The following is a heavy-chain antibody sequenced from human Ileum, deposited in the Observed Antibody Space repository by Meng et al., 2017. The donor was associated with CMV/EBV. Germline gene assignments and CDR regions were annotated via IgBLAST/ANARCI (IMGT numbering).Heavy chain of an antibody. V-gene: IGHV3-23*05. CDR3: ARYYDFWGGSANVYFFDY. Sequence: GGSLRLSCVASEFNLRSYGVNWVRQAPGKGLEWISTVQGNNRDTFYADSVKGRFTISRDNSRGMLFLQISSLRVEDTGIYYCARYYDFWGGSANVYFFDYWGQGTLVTVSS. J-gene: IGHJ4*02. D-gene: IGHD3-3*01. CDR2: VQGNNRDT. CDR1: EFNLRSYG.